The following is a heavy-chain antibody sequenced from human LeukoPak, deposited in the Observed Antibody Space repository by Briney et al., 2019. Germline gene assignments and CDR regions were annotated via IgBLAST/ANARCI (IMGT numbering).Heavy chain of an antibody. V-gene: IGHV1-18*04. CDR2: ISAYNGNT. CDR1: GYTFSSYG. Sequence: ASVKASCKASGYTFSSYGISWVRQAPGQGLEWMGWISAYNGNTNYAQKLQGRVTMTTDTPTSTAYMELRSLRSDDTAVYYCARDLGLAPGYGDYGVVDYWGQGTLVTVSS. D-gene: IGHD4-17*01. J-gene: IGHJ4*02. CDR3: ARDLGLAPGYGDYGVVDY.